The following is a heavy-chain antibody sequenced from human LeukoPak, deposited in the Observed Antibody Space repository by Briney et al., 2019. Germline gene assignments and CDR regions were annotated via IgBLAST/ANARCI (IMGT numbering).Heavy chain of an antibody. CDR3: ARGDYYGSGSSV. D-gene: IGHD3-10*01. Sequence: GGPLRLSCAASGFTFSSYAMHWVRQAPGKGLEWVAVISYDGSNKYYADSVKGRFTISRDNSKNTLYLQMNSLRAEDTAVYYCARGDYYGSGSSVWGQGTLVTVSS. CDR1: GFTFSSYA. CDR2: ISYDGSNK. J-gene: IGHJ4*02. V-gene: IGHV3-30-3*01.